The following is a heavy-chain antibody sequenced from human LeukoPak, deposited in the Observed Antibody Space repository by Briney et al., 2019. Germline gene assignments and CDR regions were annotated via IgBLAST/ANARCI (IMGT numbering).Heavy chain of an antibody. V-gene: IGHV3-23*01. CDR2: ISGSGGST. CDR1: GFTFSSYA. Sequence: GGSLRLSCAASGFTFSSYAMSWVRQAPGKGLEWVSAISGSGGSTYYADSVKGRFTISRDNSKNTLYLQMNSLRAEDTAVYYCATDCSSTSCLPFDYRGQGTLVTVSS. CDR3: ATDCSSTSCLPFDY. J-gene: IGHJ4*02. D-gene: IGHD2-2*01.